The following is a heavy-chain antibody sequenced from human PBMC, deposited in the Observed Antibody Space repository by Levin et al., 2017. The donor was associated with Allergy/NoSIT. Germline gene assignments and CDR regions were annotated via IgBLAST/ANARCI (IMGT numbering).Heavy chain of an antibody. CDR2: FTSGSQII. CDR3: VRGVDYFDY. V-gene: IGHV3-48*02. CDR1: GFTFSAYT. J-gene: IGHJ4*02. Sequence: PGGSLRLSCAASGFTFSAYTMNWVRQAPGKGLEWISFFTSGSQIISYADSVKGRFTISRDDAKNSLYLQMNSLRDEDTAVYYCVRGVDYFDYWGQGTLVTVSS.